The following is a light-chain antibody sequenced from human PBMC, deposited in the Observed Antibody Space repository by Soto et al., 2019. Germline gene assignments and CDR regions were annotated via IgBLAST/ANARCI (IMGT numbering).Light chain of an antibody. V-gene: IGLV2-14*03. Sequence: QSALTQPASVSGSPGQSITISCTGTSSDVGGYDHVSWYQQHPGKAPKLIIYDVNIRPSGVSNRFSGSKSGNTASLAVSGLQAEDEADYYCSSYTSRDTLVFGGGTKVNVL. CDR1: SSDVGGYDH. CDR3: SSYTSRDTLV. CDR2: DVN. J-gene: IGLJ3*02.